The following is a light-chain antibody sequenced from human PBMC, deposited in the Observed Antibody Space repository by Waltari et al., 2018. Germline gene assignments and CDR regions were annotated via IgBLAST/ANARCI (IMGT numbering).Light chain of an antibody. CDR2: AVT. Sequence: QSALTQSASVSGSPGQSITISCTGTSSDVGSYNLVSWYQRHPANAPKLMIYAVTKRPSGVSNRFSGSKSGNTASLTISGRQSEDEADYYCCSYAGASTSLYVFGTGTKVTVL. J-gene: IGLJ1*01. CDR3: CSYAGASTSLYV. V-gene: IGLV2-23*02. CDR1: SSDVGSYNL.